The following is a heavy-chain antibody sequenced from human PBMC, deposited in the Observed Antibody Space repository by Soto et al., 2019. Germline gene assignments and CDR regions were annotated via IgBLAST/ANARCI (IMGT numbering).Heavy chain of an antibody. Sequence: GGSLRLSCAASGFTFSSYAMSWVRQAPGKGLEWVSAISGSGGSTYYADSVKGRFTISRDNSKNTLYLQMNSLRAEDTAVYYCAGRRDYIWDVDYFDYWGQGTLVTVSS. CDR3: AGRRDYIWDVDYFDY. D-gene: IGHD3-16*01. V-gene: IGHV3-23*01. CDR2: ISGSGGST. J-gene: IGHJ4*02. CDR1: GFTFSSYA.